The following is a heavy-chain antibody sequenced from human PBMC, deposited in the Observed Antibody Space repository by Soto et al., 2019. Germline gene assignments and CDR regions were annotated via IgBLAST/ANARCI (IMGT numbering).Heavy chain of an antibody. CDR1: GGSVSSSSYY. CDR3: ARECTAGRAGVVIQLKYYFYMDV. Sequence: SETLSLTCTVSGGSVSSSSYYWGWVRQPPGKGPEWIGSIYYSGSTYYNPSRKSRVTISVDTSKNQFSLKLSSVSAADTAVYYCARECTAGRAGVVIQLKYYFYMDVWGKGTTVTVSS. D-gene: IGHD3-3*01. CDR2: IYYSGST. J-gene: IGHJ6*03. V-gene: IGHV4-39*02.